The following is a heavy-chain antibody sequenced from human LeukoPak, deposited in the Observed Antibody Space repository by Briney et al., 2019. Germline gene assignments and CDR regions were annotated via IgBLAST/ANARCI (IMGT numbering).Heavy chain of an antibody. CDR2: ISYDGNYQ. J-gene: IGHJ4*02. CDR3: ARVLGVGYGATNLAY. Sequence: HPGRSLRLSCAVSGFTFSNYALHWARQPPGKGLEWAAVISYDGNYQYYADSVKGRFTVSRDDSQNTLFLQMNDLRPDDTAVYYCARVLGVGYGATNLAYWGQGTLVTVSS. CDR1: GFTFSNYA. V-gene: IGHV3-30-3*01. D-gene: IGHD1-26*01.